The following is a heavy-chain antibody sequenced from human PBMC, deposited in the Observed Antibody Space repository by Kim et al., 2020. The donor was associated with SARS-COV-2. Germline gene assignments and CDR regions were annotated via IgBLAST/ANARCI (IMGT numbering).Heavy chain of an antibody. V-gene: IGHV3-11*06. CDR1: GFTFSDYY. CDR2: ISSSSSYT. CDR3: ATSSHAAAGLYYYGMDV. J-gene: IGHJ6*02. D-gene: IGHD6-13*01. Sequence: GGSLRLSCAASGFTFSDYYMSWIRQAPGKGLEWVSYISSSSSYTNYADSVKGRFTISRDNAKNSLYLQMNSLRAEDTAVYYCATSSHAAAGLYYYGMDVWGQGTTVTVSS.